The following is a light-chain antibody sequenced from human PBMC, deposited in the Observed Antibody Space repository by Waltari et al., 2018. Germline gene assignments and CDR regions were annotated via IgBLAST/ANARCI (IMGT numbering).Light chain of an antibody. CDR1: RGDFGKFNL. J-gene: IGLJ1*01. Sequence: QSALTQPASVSGSPGQSITIAFTGTRGDFGKFNLVSWYQQPPGKVPNLIIYEVSKRPSGVSNHFSGSKSGNTASLTISGLRAEDEADYYCCSYAGSRTYVFGTGTKVTVL. V-gene: IGLV2-23*02. CDR3: CSYAGSRTYV. CDR2: EVS.